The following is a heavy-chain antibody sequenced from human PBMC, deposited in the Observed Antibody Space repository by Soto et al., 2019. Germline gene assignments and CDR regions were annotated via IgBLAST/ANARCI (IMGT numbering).Heavy chain of an antibody. Sequence: PGGSLRLSCAASGFTFDSSAMSWVRQAPGKGLEWVSAISGSGGSTYYADSVKGRFTISRDNSKNTLYLQMNSLRAEDTAVYYCAKDRIAAAGTDFDYWGQGTLVTVSS. J-gene: IGHJ4*02. CDR2: ISGSGGST. V-gene: IGHV3-23*01. CDR3: AKDRIAAAGTDFDY. D-gene: IGHD6-13*01. CDR1: GFTFDSSA.